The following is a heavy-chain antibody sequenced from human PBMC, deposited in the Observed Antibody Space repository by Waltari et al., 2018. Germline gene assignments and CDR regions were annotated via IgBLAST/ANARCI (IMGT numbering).Heavy chain of an antibody. CDR3: ASGYCSGGSCYNWFDP. J-gene: IGHJ5*02. Sequence: QVQLVQSGAEVKKPGSSVKVSCKASGGTFSSYAISWVRQAPGQGLEWMGGIIPIFGTANYAQKFQGRVTSTADESTSTAYMELSSLRSEDTAVYYCASGYCSGGSCYNWFDPWGQGTLVTVSS. V-gene: IGHV1-69*01. D-gene: IGHD2-15*01. CDR2: IIPIFGTA. CDR1: GGTFSSYA.